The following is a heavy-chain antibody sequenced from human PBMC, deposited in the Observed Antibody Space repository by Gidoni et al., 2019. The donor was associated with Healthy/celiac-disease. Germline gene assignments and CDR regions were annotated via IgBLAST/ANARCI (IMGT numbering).Heavy chain of an antibody. CDR3: ARIGGSYNYFDY. CDR2: INHSGST. V-gene: IGHV4-34*01. CDR1: GGSFSGSY. J-gene: IGHJ4*02. Sequence: QVQLQQWGAGLLKPSEPLSLPCAVYGGSFSGSYWSWIRQPPGKGLEWIGEINHSGSTNYNPSLKSRVTISVDTSKNQFSLMLSSVTAADTAVYYCARIGGSYNYFDYWGQGTLVTVSS. D-gene: IGHD1-26*01.